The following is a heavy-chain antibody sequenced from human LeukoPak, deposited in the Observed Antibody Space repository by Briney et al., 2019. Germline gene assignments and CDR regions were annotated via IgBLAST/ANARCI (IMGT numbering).Heavy chain of an antibody. CDR1: GGSFRGYY. CDR2: INHSGST. V-gene: IGHV4-34*01. CDR3: ARGVTILFSTGHFDY. D-gene: IGHD3-3*01. J-gene: IGHJ4*02. Sequence: SETLSLTCAVYGGSFRGYYWSWIRKPPGKGLEWIGEINHSGSTNYNPSLKSRVTISVDTSKNQFSLKLSSVTAADTAVYYCARGVTILFSTGHFDYWGQGTLVTVSS.